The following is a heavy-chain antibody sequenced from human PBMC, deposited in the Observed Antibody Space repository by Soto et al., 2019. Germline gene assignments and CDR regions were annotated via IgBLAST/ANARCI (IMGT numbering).Heavy chain of an antibody. CDR3: ARDPKTSGGQHWAFNYFDS. Sequence: GGSLRLSCAASGFTFSSYSMNWVRQAPGKGLEWVALISYDGTNKFYADSVKGRFTISRDNSKSTLYLQVDSLRPEDAAVYYCARDPKTSGGQHWAFNYFDSWGQGTLVTVSS. V-gene: IGHV3-30*03. CDR2: ISYDGTNK. J-gene: IGHJ4*02. CDR1: GFTFSSYS. D-gene: IGHD7-27*01.